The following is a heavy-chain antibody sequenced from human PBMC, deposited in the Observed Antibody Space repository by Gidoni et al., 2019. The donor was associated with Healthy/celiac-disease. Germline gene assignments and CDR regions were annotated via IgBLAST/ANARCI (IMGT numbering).Heavy chain of an antibody. CDR2: ISWNSGSI. J-gene: IGHJ5*02. Sequence: WVRQAPGKGLEWVSGISWNSGSIGYGDSVKGRFTISRDNAKNSLYLQMNSLRAEDTALYYCAKGANQLLYYWFDPWGQGTLVTVSS. V-gene: IGHV3-9*01. CDR3: AKGANQLLYYWFDP. D-gene: IGHD2-2*02.